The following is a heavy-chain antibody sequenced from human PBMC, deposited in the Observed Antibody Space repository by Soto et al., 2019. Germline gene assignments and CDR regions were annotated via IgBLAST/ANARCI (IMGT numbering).Heavy chain of an antibody. CDR1: GYTLPELS. V-gene: IGHV1-24*01. Sequence: QVQLVQSGAEVKKPGASVKVSCKVSGYTLPELSMHWVRQAPGKGIEWMGGFDPEDGETTYAQKFQARVTMTEDTSTDTAYMELSSLKSEDTAVNYCAKSPGIAVAGPYFQHWGKGTLVTVSS. J-gene: IGHJ1*01. CDR2: FDPEDGET. CDR3: AKSPGIAVAGPYFQH. D-gene: IGHD6-19*01.